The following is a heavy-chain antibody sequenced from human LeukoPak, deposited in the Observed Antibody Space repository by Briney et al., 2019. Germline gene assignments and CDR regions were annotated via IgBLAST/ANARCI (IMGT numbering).Heavy chain of an antibody. V-gene: IGHV3-74*03. D-gene: IGHD3-22*01. CDR1: GFTFIIYW. CDR3: ARPSHDTSGYYFGF. J-gene: IGHJ4*02. CDR2: INGDGSDT. Sequence: GGSLRLSFAASGFTFIIYWMHWVRQAPGKGLVWVSHINGDGSDTTYADSVKGRFSISRDNAKNTLYLQMNSLRAEDTAVYYCARPSHDTSGYYFGFWGQGTPVTVSS.